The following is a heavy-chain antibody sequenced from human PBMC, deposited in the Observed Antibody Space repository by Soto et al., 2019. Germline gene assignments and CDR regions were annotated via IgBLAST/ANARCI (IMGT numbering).Heavy chain of an antibody. CDR2: ISYDGSNK. J-gene: IGHJ5*02. CDR1: GFTFSSYA. V-gene: IGHV3-30-3*01. CDR3: ARHDWLDP. Sequence: GGSLRLSCAASGFTFSSYAMHWVRQAPGKGLEWVAVISYDGSNKYYADSVKGRFTISRDNSKNTLYLQMNSLRAEDTAVYFCARHDWLDPWGQGTPVTVSS.